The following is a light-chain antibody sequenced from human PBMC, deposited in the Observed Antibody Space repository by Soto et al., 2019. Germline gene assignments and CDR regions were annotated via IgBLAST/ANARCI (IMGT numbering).Light chain of an antibody. CDR1: QGISSY. J-gene: IGKJ4*01. V-gene: IGKV1-8*01. CDR3: DQYYSPTGLT. Sequence: AIRMTQSPSSFSASTGDRVTITCRASQGISSYLAWYQQKPGKAPKLLIYAASTLQSGVPSRFSGSGSGIDFTLTISCVQSEDFAPYYCDQYYSPTGLTFGGGTKVEIK. CDR2: AAS.